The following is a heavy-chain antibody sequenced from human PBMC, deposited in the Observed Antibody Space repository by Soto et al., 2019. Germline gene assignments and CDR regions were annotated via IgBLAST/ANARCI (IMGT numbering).Heavy chain of an antibody. D-gene: IGHD3-3*01. CDR2: ISGSGGST. J-gene: IGHJ3*02. CDR1: GFTFSSYA. Sequence: PGGSLRLSCAASGFTFSSYAMSWVRQAPGKGLEWVSAISGSGGSTYYADSVKGRFTISRDNSKNTLYLQMNSLRAEDTAVYYCAKDTDYDFWSGYYAGAFDIWGQGTMVTVS. V-gene: IGHV3-23*01. CDR3: AKDTDYDFWSGYYAGAFDI.